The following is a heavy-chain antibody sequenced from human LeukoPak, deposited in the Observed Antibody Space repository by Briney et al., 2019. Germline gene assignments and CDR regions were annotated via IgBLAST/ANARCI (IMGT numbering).Heavy chain of an antibody. CDR1: GFSVSSNY. J-gene: IGHJ6*02. V-gene: IGHV3-66*01. CDR3: AREPMIRGLPTTDYGMDV. Sequence: GGSLRLSCVASGFSVSSNYISWVRQAPGKGLEGVAVMYSGGSTYYADFVKGRFTVSRDNSKNTVYLHLSSLRVEDTAVYYCAREPMIRGLPTTDYGMDVWGQGTTVTVSS. CDR2: MYSGGST. D-gene: IGHD3-10*01.